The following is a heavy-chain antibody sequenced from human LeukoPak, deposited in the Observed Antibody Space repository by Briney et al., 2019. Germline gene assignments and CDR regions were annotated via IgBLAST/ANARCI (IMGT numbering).Heavy chain of an antibody. CDR1: GGSISSSSYY. J-gene: IGHJ4*02. D-gene: IGHD5-12*01. CDR3: ARLSGYALFDY. CDR2: IYYSGST. Sequence: SDTLSLTCTVSGGSISSSSYYWGWIRQPPGKGLEWIGSIYYSGSTYYNPSLKSRVTISVDTSKNQFTLKLSSVTAADTALYYCARLSGYALFDYWGQGTLVTVSS. V-gene: IGHV4-39*01.